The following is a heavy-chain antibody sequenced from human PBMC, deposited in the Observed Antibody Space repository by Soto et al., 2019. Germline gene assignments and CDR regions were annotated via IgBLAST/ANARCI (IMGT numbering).Heavy chain of an antibody. CDR1: GYNFTSYG. Sequence: QVQLVQSGAEVKKPGASVKVSCKASGYNFTSYGISWVRQAPGQGLEWMGWISAYNGNTNYAQKLQGRVTMTTDTSTSTADMELRSLRSEDTAVYYCARVVGAVAGSRGGYYYYMDVWGKGTTVTVSS. J-gene: IGHJ6*03. CDR3: ARVVGAVAGSRGGYYYYMDV. CDR2: ISAYNGNT. V-gene: IGHV1-18*01. D-gene: IGHD6-19*01.